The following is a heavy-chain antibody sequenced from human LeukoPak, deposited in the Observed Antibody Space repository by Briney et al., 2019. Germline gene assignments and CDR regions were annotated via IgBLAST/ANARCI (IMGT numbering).Heavy chain of an antibody. J-gene: IGHJ4*02. CDR3: ARLYGSSWYYFDY. CDR1: GFTFSSYG. D-gene: IGHD6-13*01. V-gene: IGHV3-48*04. Sequence: PGGSLRLSCAASGFTFSSYGMNWVRQAPGKGLEWVSYISSSGSTIYYADSVKGRFTISRDNAKNSLYLQMNSLRAEDTAVYYCARLYGSSWYYFDYWGQGTLVTVSS. CDR2: ISSSGSTI.